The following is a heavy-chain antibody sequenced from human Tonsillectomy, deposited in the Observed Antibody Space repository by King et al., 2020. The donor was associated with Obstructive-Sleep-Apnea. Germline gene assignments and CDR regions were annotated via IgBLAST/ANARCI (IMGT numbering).Heavy chain of an antibody. CDR3: ARSGPRHGPRFDP. D-gene: IGHD4-17*01. CDR2: IYYSGSL. Sequence: VQLQESGPGLVKPSQTLSLTCTVSGGSISSGDYYWSWIRQHPGKGLEWIGYIYYSGSLYYNPSLKSRVTISVDTSKNQLSLKLSSVTAADTAVYYCARSGPRHGPRFDPWGQGTLVTVSS. V-gene: IGHV4-31*03. CDR1: GGSISSGDYY. J-gene: IGHJ5*02.